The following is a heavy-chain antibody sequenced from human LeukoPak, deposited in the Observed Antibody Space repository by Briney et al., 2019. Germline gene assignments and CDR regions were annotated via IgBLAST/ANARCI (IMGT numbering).Heavy chain of an antibody. Sequence: GGSLRLSCAASGFTFSSYSMNWVRQAPGKGLEWVSSISSSSSYIYYADSVKGRFTISRDNAKNSLYLQMNSLRAEDTAVYYCATSRRGLIEHWGQGTLVTVSS. CDR1: GFTFSSYS. V-gene: IGHV3-21*01. CDR3: ATSRRGLIEH. CDR2: ISSSSSYI. D-gene: IGHD3-10*01. J-gene: IGHJ1*01.